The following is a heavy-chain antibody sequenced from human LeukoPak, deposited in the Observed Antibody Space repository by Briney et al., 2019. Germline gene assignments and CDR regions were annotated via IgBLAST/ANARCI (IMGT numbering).Heavy chain of an antibody. CDR1: GYTLTESA. J-gene: IGHJ4*02. D-gene: IGHD1-1*01. V-gene: IGHV1-24*01. CDR3: ATSLLLERNGGRDY. Sequence: ASVKVSFKVSGYTLTESAMQWVRQAPGKGLEWMGGIDPEDGETVYAQKFQGRVTMIEDTSTDTAYMELSRLRSVDTAVYYCATSLLLERNGGRDYWDQGQLVTVSS. CDR2: IDPEDGET.